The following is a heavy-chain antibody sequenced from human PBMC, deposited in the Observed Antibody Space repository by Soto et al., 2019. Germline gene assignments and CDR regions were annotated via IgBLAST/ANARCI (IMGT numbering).Heavy chain of an antibody. J-gene: IGHJ4*02. CDR1: GFTFTSSA. V-gene: IGHV1-58*01. Sequence: GASVKVSCKASGFTFTSSAVQWVRQARGQRLEWIGWIVVGSGNTNYAQKFQERVTITRDMSTSTAYMELSSLRSEDTAVYYCAADVGSQIAVAGTALDYWGQGTLVTVSS. CDR2: IVVGSGNT. D-gene: IGHD6-19*01. CDR3: AADVGSQIAVAGTALDY.